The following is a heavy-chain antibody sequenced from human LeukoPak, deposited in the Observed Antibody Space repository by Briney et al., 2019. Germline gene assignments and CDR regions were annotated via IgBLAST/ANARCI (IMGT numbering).Heavy chain of an antibody. V-gene: IGHV4-61*02. CDR3: ARLPPSYYYDSSGYYPAYYYYGMDV. Sequence: PSETLSLTCTVSGGSISSGSYYWSWIRQPAGTGLEWIGRIYTSGSTNYNPSLKSRVTISVDTSKNQFSLKLSSVTAADTAVYYCARLPPSYYYDSSGYYPAYYYYGMDVWGQGTTVTVSS. D-gene: IGHD3-22*01. CDR2: IYTSGST. J-gene: IGHJ6*02. CDR1: GGSISSGSYY.